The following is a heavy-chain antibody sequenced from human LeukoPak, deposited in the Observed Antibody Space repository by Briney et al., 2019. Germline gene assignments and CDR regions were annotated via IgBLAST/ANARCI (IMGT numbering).Heavy chain of an antibody. D-gene: IGHD6-19*01. Sequence: GGSLRLSCAASGFTLSSYAMSWVRQAPGKGLEWVSGISGSGGSTYHADSVKGRFTISRDNSKNTLYLQMYSLRAEDTAVYYCARDAAAVAGQHWGQGTLVTVSS. V-gene: IGHV3-23*01. J-gene: IGHJ1*01. CDR3: ARDAAAVAGQH. CDR2: ISGSGGST. CDR1: GFTLSSYA.